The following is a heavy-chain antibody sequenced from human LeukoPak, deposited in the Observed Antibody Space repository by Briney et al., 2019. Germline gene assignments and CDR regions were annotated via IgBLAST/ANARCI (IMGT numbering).Heavy chain of an antibody. V-gene: IGHV3-20*04. CDR1: GFSFDDYG. J-gene: IGHJ5*02. D-gene: IGHD3-3*01. CDR2: INWNGGST. Sequence: GGSLRLSCAASGFSFDDYGMSWVRQAPGKGLEWVSAINWNGGSTGYADSVKGRFTISRDNAKNSLYLQMNSLRAEDTALYYCARGVNDFWSGYYTHNWFDAWGQGTLVAVSS. CDR3: ARGVNDFWSGYYTHNWFDA.